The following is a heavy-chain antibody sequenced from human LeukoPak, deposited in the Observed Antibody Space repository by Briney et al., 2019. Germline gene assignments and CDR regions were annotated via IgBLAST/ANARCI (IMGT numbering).Heavy chain of an antibody. CDR1: GSTFSSYG. Sequence: GGSLRLSCAASGSTFSSYGMDWVRQAPGKGLEWEASIWYDGRDKYYADSVRGRFTISRDDSKNTLDLQMNSLRPEDTGLYYCAKKGLAASGQFDCWGQGTLVTVSS. D-gene: IGHD6-13*01. J-gene: IGHJ4*02. CDR3: AKKGLAASGQFDC. V-gene: IGHV3-30*02. CDR2: IWYDGRDK.